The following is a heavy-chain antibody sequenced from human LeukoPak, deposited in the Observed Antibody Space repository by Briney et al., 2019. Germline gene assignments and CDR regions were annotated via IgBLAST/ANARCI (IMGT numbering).Heavy chain of an antibody. V-gene: IGHV3-69-1*01. CDR1: GFTFSDSD. D-gene: IGHD6-13*01. Sequence: PGGSLRLSCAASGFTFSDSDIHWVRQAPGKGLEWVSSISSSIYIYYGDSVRGRFTISRDNAKNSLYLQMNSLRAEDTAVYYCARGSLAAAGTSFDYWGQGTLVTVSS. J-gene: IGHJ4*02. CDR2: ISSSIYI. CDR3: ARGSLAAAGTSFDY.